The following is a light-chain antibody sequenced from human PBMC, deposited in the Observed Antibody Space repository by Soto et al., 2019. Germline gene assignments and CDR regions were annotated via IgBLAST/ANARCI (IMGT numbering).Light chain of an antibody. J-gene: IGKJ1*01. CDR1: QSVTSDY. CDR3: QQHSSSPWT. Sequence: DIVLTQSPGTLSLSPGESAALSCRASQSVTSDYLVWYRQKPGQAPRLLIYAVSSRAAGIPDRFSGSGSGTDFTFTITRLEPEDSAVYYCQQHSSSPWTFGQGTRVEV. CDR2: AVS. V-gene: IGKV3-20*01.